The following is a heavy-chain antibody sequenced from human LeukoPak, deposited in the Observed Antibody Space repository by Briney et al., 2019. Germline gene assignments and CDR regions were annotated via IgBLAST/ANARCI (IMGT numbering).Heavy chain of an antibody. Sequence: SETLSLTCAVYGGSFSGYYWSWVRQPPGKGLEWIGSIYYSGSTYYNPSLKSRVTISVDTTKNKFSLKLSPVTAADTAIYYCARRGYYGWGSVYWGQGTLVTVSS. CDR3: ARRGYYGWGSVY. D-gene: IGHD3-10*01. CDR1: GGSFSGYY. J-gene: IGHJ4*02. V-gene: IGHV4-34*01. CDR2: IYYSGST.